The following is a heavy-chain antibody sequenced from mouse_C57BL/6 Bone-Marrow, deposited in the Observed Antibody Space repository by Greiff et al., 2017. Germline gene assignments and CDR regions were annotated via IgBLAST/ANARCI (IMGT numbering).Heavy chain of an antibody. V-gene: IGHV1-55*01. CDR1: GFTFTSYW. CDR3: AREEDY. Sequence: QVQLQQPGAELVKPGASVKLSCKASGFTFTSYWITWVKQRPGQGLEWIGDIYPGSGSTYYNEKFKSKDTLTVDTSSSTAYMQLSSLTSEDSAVYYCAREEDYWGQGTSVTVSS. CDR2: IYPGSGST. J-gene: IGHJ4*01.